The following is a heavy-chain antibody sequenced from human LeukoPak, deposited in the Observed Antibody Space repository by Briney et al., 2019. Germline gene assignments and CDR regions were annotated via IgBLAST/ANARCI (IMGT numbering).Heavy chain of an antibody. J-gene: IGHJ4*02. Sequence: SETLSLTCAVYGGSFSGYYWNWIRQPPGKGPEWIGEINHSGSTNYNPSLKSRVTISVDTSKNQFSLKLSSVTAADTAVYYCARSGRDILTGSRSTMYYFDYWGQGTLVTVSS. CDR1: GGSFSGYY. CDR3: ARSGRDILTGSRSTMYYFDY. V-gene: IGHV4-34*01. D-gene: IGHD3-9*01. CDR2: INHSGST.